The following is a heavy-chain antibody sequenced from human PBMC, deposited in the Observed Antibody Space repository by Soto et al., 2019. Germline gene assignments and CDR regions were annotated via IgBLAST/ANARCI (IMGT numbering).Heavy chain of an antibody. CDR1: GGPISNYY. CDR3: ARGNQVAMSDY. Sequence: XETLSLTCAVSGGPISNYYWSWIRQPAGKGLEWIGRFYASGYTNYNPSLKSRVTMSLDISKNQFSLRLSSVTAADTAVYYCARGNQVAMSDYWGQGTLVTVSS. V-gene: IGHV4-4*07. CDR2: FYASGYT. J-gene: IGHJ4*02.